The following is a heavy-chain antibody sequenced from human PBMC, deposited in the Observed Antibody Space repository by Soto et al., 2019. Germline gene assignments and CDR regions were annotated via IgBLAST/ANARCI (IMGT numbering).Heavy chain of an antibody. CDR2: IYYSGST. D-gene: IGHD3-22*01. J-gene: IGHJ3*02. V-gene: IGHV4-59*01. CDR3: ARAVGYYDSSGYYFIYDAFDI. Sequence: PSETLSLTCTVSGGSISSYYWSWIRQPPGKGLEWIGYIYYSGSTNYNPSLKSRVTISVDTSKNQFSLKLSSVTAADTAVYYWARAVGYYDSSGYYFIYDAFDIWGQGTMVTVS. CDR1: GGSISSYY.